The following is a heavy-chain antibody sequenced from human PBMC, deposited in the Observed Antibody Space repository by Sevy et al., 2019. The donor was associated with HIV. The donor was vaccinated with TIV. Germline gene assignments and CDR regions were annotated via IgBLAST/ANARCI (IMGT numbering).Heavy chain of an antibody. Sequence: GGSLRLSCAASGFSLSDYAVHWARQGPVKGLEWLTVISFDGGNKYYADSVKGRFTISRENSKNTVSLQMNSLRPDDTALYYCARGPYNSRLRLDFWGRGTLVTVSS. CDR3: ARGPYNSRLRLDF. CDR1: GFSLSDYA. D-gene: IGHD1-1*01. CDR2: ISFDGGNK. J-gene: IGHJ4*02. V-gene: IGHV3-30-3*01.